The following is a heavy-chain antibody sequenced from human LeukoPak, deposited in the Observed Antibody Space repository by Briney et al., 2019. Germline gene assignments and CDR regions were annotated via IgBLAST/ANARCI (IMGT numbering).Heavy chain of an antibody. Sequence: ASVKVSCKASGYTFSGNYMHWVRQAPGQGLEWMGWINPNSGGTNYAQKFQGRVTMTRDTSISTAYMELSRLRSDDTAVYYCARAGYCSSTSCYGPPQSYYYYYKDVWGKGTTVTVSS. J-gene: IGHJ6*03. D-gene: IGHD2-2*03. CDR1: GYTFSGNY. CDR3: ARAGYCSSTSCYGPPQSYYYYYKDV. CDR2: INPNSGGT. V-gene: IGHV1-2*02.